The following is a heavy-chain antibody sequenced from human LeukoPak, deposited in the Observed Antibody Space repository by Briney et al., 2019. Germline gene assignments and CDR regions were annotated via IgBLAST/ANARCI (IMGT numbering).Heavy chain of an antibody. CDR2: IWYDGSNK. CDR3: ARVPSGTLNLDPYFDY. CDR1: GFTFSSYA. D-gene: IGHD1-1*01. J-gene: IGHJ4*02. Sequence: GGSLRLSCVASGFTFSSYAMHWVRQAPGKGLEWVAVIWYDGSNKYYADSVKGRFTISRDNSKNTMYLQMNSLRAEDTAVYYCARVPSGTLNLDPYFDYWGQGTLVTVSS. V-gene: IGHV3-33*08.